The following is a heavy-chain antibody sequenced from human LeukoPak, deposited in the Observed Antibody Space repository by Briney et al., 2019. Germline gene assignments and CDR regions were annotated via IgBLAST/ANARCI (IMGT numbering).Heavy chain of an antibody. J-gene: IGHJ5*02. CDR3: ARGRQGDSSSWLNWFDP. D-gene: IGHD6-13*01. CDR2: MNPNSGNT. Sequence: ASVKVSCKASGYTFTSYDINWVRQATGQGLEWMGWMNPNSGNTGYAQKFQGSVTMTRNTSISTAYMELSSLRSEDTAVYYCARGRQGDSSSWLNWFDPWGQGTLVTVSS. CDR1: GYTFTSYD. V-gene: IGHV1-8*01.